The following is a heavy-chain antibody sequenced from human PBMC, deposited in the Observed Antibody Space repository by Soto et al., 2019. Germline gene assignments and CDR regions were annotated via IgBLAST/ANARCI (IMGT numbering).Heavy chain of an antibody. CDR1: GFTFSDYY. CDR2: ISSSSSYT. D-gene: IGHD3-10*01. J-gene: IGHJ4*01. V-gene: IGHV3-11*06. Sequence: PGGSLRLSCAASGFTFSDYYMSWIRQAPGKGLEWVSYISSSSSYTNYADSVKGRFTISRDNAKNSLYLQMNSLRAEDTAVYYCARDWAYYYGSGTRRTVIYWGHGTLVTVSS. CDR3: ARDWAYYYGSGTRRTVIY.